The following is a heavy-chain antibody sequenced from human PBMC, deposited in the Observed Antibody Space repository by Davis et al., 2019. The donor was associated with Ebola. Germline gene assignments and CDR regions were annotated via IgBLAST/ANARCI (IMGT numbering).Heavy chain of an antibody. J-gene: IGHJ4*02. CDR2: IRYDGSNK. Sequence: GESLKISCAASGFTFSSYGMHWVRQAPGKGLEWVAVIRYDGSNKYYADSVKGRFTISRDNSKNSLYLQMNSLRTEDTALYYCVQLVGAYWGQGTLVTVSS. V-gene: IGHV3-30*02. CDR3: VQLVGAY. CDR1: GFTFSSYG. D-gene: IGHD1-26*01.